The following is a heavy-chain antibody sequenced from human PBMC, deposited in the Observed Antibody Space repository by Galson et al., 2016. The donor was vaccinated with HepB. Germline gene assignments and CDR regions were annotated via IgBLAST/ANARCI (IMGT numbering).Heavy chain of an antibody. CDR1: GFTFRNYY. D-gene: IGHD2-21*01. J-gene: IGHJ4*02. V-gene: IGHV3-48*02. Sequence: SLRLSCAASGFTFRNYYMSWVRQAPGRGLEWISFISNTSPTTYYADSVRGRFTTSRDNAQHSLYLEMNSLRDEDTAVYFCVREYYGRLEQWGQGTLVIVSS. CDR2: ISNTSPTT. CDR3: VREYYGRLEQ.